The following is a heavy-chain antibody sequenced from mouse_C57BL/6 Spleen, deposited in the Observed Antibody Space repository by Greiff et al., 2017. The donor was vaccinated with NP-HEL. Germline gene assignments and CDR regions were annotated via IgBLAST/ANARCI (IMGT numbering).Heavy chain of an antibody. CDR1: GFTFSSYT. D-gene: IGHD2-3*01. J-gene: IGHJ2*01. Sequence: EVKVVESGGGLVKPGGSLKLSCAASGFTFSSYTMSWVRQTPEKRLEWVATISGGGGNTYYPDSVKGRFTISRDNAKNTLYLRMSSLRSEDTALYYCARHGPSDGYYGYWGQGTTLTVSS. CDR2: ISGGGGNT. CDR3: ARHGPSDGYYGY. V-gene: IGHV5-9*01.